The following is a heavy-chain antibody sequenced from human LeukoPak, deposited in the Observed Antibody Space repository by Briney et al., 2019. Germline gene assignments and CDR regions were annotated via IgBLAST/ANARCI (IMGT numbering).Heavy chain of an antibody. D-gene: IGHD2-15*01. CDR2: IYPDDSDI. CDR1: GYSINNYW. V-gene: IGHV5-51*01. CDR3: ARQEYCSGGSCYTWFDP. J-gene: IGHJ5*02. Sequence: GESLQISCKGSGYSINNYWIGWVRQMRGQGLEWMGIIYPDDSDIRYSPSFQGQVTISADKSISTAYLQWSSLKASDTAMYYCARQEYCSGGSCYTWFDPWGQGTLVTASS.